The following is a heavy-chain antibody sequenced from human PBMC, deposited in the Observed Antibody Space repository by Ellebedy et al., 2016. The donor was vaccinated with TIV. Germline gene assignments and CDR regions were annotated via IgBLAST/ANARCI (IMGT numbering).Heavy chain of an antibody. D-gene: IGHD3-16*02. Sequence: MPSETLSLTCTVSGGSISSYYWSWTRQPPGKGLERIGEINHSGSTNYNPSLKSRVTISVDTSKNQFSLKLSSVTAADTAVYYCARLRAYDYVWGSYRFFWFDPWGQGTLVTVSS. CDR3: ARLRAYDYVWGSYRFFWFDP. V-gene: IGHV4-34*01. J-gene: IGHJ5*02. CDR2: INHSGST. CDR1: GGSISSYY.